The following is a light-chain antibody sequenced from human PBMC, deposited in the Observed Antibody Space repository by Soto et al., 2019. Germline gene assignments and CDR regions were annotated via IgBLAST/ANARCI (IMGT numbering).Light chain of an antibody. V-gene: IGKV1-5*03. CDR3: QQYNNYWT. Sequence: DIPMTQSPSTLSASVGDRVTITCRASQSISYWLAWYQQKPGKAPNLLIYKASSLESGIPSRFSGSGSGTEFTPSIDSLQPDDFPTYDCQQYNNYWTFGQGTKVEVK. J-gene: IGKJ1*01. CDR2: KAS. CDR1: QSISYW.